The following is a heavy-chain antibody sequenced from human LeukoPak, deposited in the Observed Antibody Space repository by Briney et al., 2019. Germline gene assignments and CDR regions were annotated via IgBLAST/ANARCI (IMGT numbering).Heavy chain of an antibody. CDR3: ARGKRIVYYYDSSGYPS. D-gene: IGHD3-22*01. Sequence: SSETLSLTCAVYGGSSSGYYWSWICQPPGKGLEWIGEINHSGSTNYNPSLKSRVTISVDTSKNQFSLKLSSVTAADTAVYYCARGKRIVYYYDSSGYPSWGQGTLVTVSS. V-gene: IGHV4-34*01. CDR1: GGSSSGYY. J-gene: IGHJ5*02. CDR2: INHSGST.